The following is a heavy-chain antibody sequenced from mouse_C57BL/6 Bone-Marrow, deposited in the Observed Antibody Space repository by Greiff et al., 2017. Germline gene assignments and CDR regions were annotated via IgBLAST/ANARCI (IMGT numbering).Heavy chain of an antibody. CDR3: ARLDGYYSYWYFDV. CDR1: GFNIKDYY. D-gene: IGHD2-3*01. V-gene: IGHV14-2*01. J-gene: IGHJ1*03. Sequence: EVQLQQSGAELVKPGASVKLSCTASGFNIKDYYMHWVKQRTEQGLAWIGRIDPEDGETKYAPKFQGKATITADTSSNTAYLQLSSLTSEDTAVYYCARLDGYYSYWYFDVWGTGTTVTVSS. CDR2: IDPEDGET.